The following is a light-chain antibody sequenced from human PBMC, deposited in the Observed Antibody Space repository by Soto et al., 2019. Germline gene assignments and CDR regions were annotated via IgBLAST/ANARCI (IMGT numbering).Light chain of an antibody. CDR2: DAS. V-gene: IGKV3-11*01. CDR1: QSVDIS. Sequence: VLTQSPGTLSLSPGERATLSCRASQSVDISLAWYQQKPGQAPRLLIYDASNRATGIPARVSGSGSGTDFTLTISGLEPEDFAVYYCQQRKYWPPLTFGGGTKVEIK. J-gene: IGKJ4*01. CDR3: QQRKYWPPLT.